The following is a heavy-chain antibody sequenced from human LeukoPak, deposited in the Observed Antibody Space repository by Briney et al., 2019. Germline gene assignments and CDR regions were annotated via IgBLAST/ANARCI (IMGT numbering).Heavy chain of an antibody. J-gene: IGHJ4*02. CDR2: INHIGST. Sequence: PSETLSLTCAVYGGSFSGYYWSWIRQPPGKGREWIGRINHIGSTNYNPSLNSRVTISVDMSKNQFSLKLSSVTAADTAVYYCARLIYYGSSGFLDYWGQGSLVTVSS. V-gene: IGHV4-34*01. D-gene: IGHD3-22*01. CDR1: GGSFSGYY. CDR3: ARLIYYGSSGFLDY.